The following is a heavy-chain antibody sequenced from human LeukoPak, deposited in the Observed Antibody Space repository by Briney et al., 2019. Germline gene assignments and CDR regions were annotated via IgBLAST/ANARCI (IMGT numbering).Heavy chain of an antibody. CDR3: ARGRRKYYFDY. CDR2: IGTAGDT. V-gene: IGHV3-13*01. J-gene: IGHJ4*02. CDR1: GFTFSSYD. Sequence: GGSLRLSCAASGFTFSSYDMHWVRQATGKGLEWVSAIGTAGDTYYPGSVKGRFTISRENAKNSLYLQMNSLRAGDTAVYYCARGRRKYYFDYRGQGTLVTVSS.